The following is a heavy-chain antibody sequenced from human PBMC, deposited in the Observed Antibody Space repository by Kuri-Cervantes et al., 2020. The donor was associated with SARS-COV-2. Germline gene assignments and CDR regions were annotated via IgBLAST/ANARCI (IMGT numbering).Heavy chain of an antibody. CDR1: GCTFSSYA. V-gene: IGHV3-30*04. J-gene: IGHJ3*02. D-gene: IGHD4-17*01. CDR2: ISYDGSNK. CDR3: ASAKSYGDYFRYAFEWHNDAFDI. Sequence: GESLKIFCAASGCTFSSYAMHWVRQAPGKGLESVAVISYDGSNKYYADSVKGRFTNSRDNSKNTLYLQMNSLRAEDTAGYYCASAKSYGDYFRYAFEWHNDAFDIWGQGTMVTVSS.